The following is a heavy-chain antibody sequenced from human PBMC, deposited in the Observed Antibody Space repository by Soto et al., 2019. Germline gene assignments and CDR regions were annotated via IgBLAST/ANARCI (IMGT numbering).Heavy chain of an antibody. CDR3: AKDLTLFRVGATMRYGMGV. J-gene: IGHJ6*02. Sequence: GGSLRLSCAASGFTFSNYVMSWVRQAPGKGLEWVSAISGSGGSTYYADSVKGRFTISRDNSKNTLYLQMNSLRAEDTAVYYSAKDLTLFRVGATMRYGMGVWAQRSTVTVSS. V-gene: IGHV3-23*01. CDR2: ISGSGGST. D-gene: IGHD1-26*01. CDR1: GFTFSNYV.